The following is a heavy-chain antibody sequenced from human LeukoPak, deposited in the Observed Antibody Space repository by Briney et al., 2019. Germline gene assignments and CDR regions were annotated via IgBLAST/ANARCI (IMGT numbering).Heavy chain of an antibody. V-gene: IGHV3-30*04. CDR3: ARLTKNDSGTYRFGKKKRGYMDV. CDR1: GFTFSSYA. CDR2: ISYDGSNK. J-gene: IGHJ6*03. D-gene: IGHD3-10*01. Sequence: GGSLRLSCAASGFTFSSYAMHWVRQAPGKGLEWVAVISYDGSNKYCADSVKGRFTISRDNSKNTLYLQMNSLRAEDTAVYYCARLTKNDSGTYRFGKKKRGYMDVWGKGTTVTISS.